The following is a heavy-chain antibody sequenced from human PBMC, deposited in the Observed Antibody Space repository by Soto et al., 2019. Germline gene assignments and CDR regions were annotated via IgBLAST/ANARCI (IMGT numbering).Heavy chain of an antibody. CDR2: IIPIFGTA. J-gene: IGHJ5*02. Sequence: AAEVSCKATGGTYTSAAISWVRQAPRQGTEWMGGIIPIFGTANYAQKFQGRVTSTADESTSTAFMELSILKSADTAVYYCSIVGCCTSTSCYCNWCAPLGQGTLVTVS. V-gene: IGHV1-69*13. D-gene: IGHD2-2*01. CDR1: GGTYTSAA. CDR3: SIVGCCTSTSCYCNWCAP.